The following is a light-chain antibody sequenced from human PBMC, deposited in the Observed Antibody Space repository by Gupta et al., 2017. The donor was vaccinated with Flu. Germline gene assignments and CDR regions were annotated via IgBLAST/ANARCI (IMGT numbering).Light chain of an antibody. CDR1: SSDVGDYDF. Sequence: QSALTQPASVSGSPGQSITISCTGSSSDVGDYDFVSWYQRHPGKAPKLMIYEVSNRPSGVSNRFSGSKSGNTASLTISGPQAEDEADYYCSSYTSTTTSVLFGGGTKLTVL. J-gene: IGLJ2*01. V-gene: IGLV2-14*01. CDR3: SSYTSTTTSVL. CDR2: EVS.